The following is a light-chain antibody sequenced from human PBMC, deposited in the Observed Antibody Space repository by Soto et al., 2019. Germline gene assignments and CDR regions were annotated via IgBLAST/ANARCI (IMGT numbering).Light chain of an antibody. CDR3: QQYNEWPRT. CDR1: QSIRSN. CDR2: GAS. J-gene: IGKJ1*01. Sequence: EKVITQAPPTPSAYNGARATLSCRASQSIRSNLAWYQQKPGQAPRLLIYGASTRATAVPARFSGSGSGTEFTLTIGSLQSEDFAVYYCQQYNEWPRTFGHGTKVDIK. V-gene: IGKV3-15*01.